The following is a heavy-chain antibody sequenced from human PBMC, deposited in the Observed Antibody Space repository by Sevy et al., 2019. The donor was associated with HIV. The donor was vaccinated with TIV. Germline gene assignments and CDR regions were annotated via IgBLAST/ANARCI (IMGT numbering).Heavy chain of an antibody. CDR3: ARELSDYGMDV. V-gene: IGHV4-61*02. J-gene: IGHJ6*02. CDR2: IYIRGTT. CDR1: GGSIRSGRYY. Sequence: SETLSLTCNVSGGSIRSGRYYWSWIRQPAGKGLEWIGRIYIRGTTNYNPSLKSRITMSVDTSKNRFSLKLSSVTATDTAVYYCARELSDYGMDVWGQGTTVTVSS.